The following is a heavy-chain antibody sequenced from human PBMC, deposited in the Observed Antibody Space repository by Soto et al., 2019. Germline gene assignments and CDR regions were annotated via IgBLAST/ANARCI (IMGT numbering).Heavy chain of an antibody. J-gene: IGHJ6*02. V-gene: IGHV1-69*13. CDR3: ARALLRDIVVVPAATYGMDV. CDR1: GGTFSSYA. CDR2: IIPIFGTA. Sequence: ASVKVSCKASGGTFSSYAISWLRQAPGQGLEWMGGIIPIFGTANYAQKFQGRVTITADESTSTAYMELSSLRSEDTAVYYCARALLRDIVVVPAATYGMDVWGQGTTVTVSS. D-gene: IGHD2-2*01.